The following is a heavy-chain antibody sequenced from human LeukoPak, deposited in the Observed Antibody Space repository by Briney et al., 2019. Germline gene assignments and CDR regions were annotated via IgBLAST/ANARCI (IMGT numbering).Heavy chain of an antibody. CDR3: ANMWGEGPSTIAAAGSFDY. CDR1: GFTFSNYA. Sequence: PGGSLRLSCAASGFTFSNYAMHWVRQAPGKGLEWVSAISGSGGSTYYADSVKGRFTISRDNSKNTLYLRMNSLRAEDTAVYYCANMWGEGPSTIAAAGSFDYWGQGTLVTVSS. V-gene: IGHV3-23*01. CDR2: ISGSGGST. D-gene: IGHD6-13*01. J-gene: IGHJ4*02.